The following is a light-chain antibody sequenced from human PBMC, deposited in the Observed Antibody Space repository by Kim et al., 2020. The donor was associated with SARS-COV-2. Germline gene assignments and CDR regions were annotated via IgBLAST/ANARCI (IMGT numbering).Light chain of an antibody. Sequence: EIVLTQSPGTLSLSPGDRATLSCRASQSVSSNFLAWYQQKPGQAPRLLIYGASTRATGIPDRFSGSGSGADFTLTISRLEPEDVAVYYCQQYGSSPRTFGQGTKLEI. CDR1: QSVSSNF. V-gene: IGKV3-20*01. CDR3: QQYGSSPRT. J-gene: IGKJ1*01. CDR2: GAS.